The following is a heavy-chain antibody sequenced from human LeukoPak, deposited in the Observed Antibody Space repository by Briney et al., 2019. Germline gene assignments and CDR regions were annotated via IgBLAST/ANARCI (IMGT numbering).Heavy chain of an antibody. CDR1: GFTLSSYA. CDR2: ISGSGGTT. D-gene: IGHD7-27*01. Sequence: GGSLRLSCAASGFTLSSYAMNWVRQAPGKGLEWVSSISGSGGTTYYAGSVKGRFTISRDNSRNTLYLELDSLRDEDTAVYYCTKRGRDWGPFDYWGQGTLVTVSS. V-gene: IGHV3-23*01. J-gene: IGHJ4*02. CDR3: TKRGRDWGPFDY.